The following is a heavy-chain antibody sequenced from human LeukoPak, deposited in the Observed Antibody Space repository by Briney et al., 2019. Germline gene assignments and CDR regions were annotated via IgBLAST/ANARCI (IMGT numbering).Heavy chain of an antibody. D-gene: IGHD2-15*01. J-gene: IGHJ4*02. Sequence: GESLKISCKGSGYSFTNYWIGWVRQMPGKGLEWMGIIYPADSNTRYSPSFQGQVTISVDKSISTAYLQWSSLKASDTAVYHCATGRYCSGGTCYSSLDFWGQGTLVTVSS. CDR3: ATGRYCSGGTCYSSLDF. CDR1: GYSFTNYW. CDR2: IYPADSNT. V-gene: IGHV5-51*01.